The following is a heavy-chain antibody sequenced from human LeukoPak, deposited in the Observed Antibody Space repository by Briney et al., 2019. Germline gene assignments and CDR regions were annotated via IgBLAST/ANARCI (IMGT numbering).Heavy chain of an antibody. CDR1: DGSFTDYN. CDR2: IHHSGGT. Sequence: SETLSLTCRVYDGSFTDYNWSWIRQSPGKGLQWIAEIHHSGGTKYSPTLKSRVTLSVDTSKNQVSLNLRSVTAADTAVYYCVRNGYDSSGYYFWSDYRGQGTLVTVSS. D-gene: IGHD3-22*01. CDR3: VRNGYDSSGYYFWSDY. V-gene: IGHV4-34*01. J-gene: IGHJ4*02.